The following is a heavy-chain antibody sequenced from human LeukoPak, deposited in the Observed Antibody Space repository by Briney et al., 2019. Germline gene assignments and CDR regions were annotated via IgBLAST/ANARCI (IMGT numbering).Heavy chain of an antibody. Sequence: ASVKVSCKASGYTFTSYYIHWVRQAPGQGLEWMGWINPNGGGTKYAQKFQGRVTMTRDASISTAYMELNRLRSDDTAVYYCAREAATTVTKTTNWFDPWGQGTLVTVSS. D-gene: IGHD4-17*01. CDR1: GYTFTSYY. CDR2: INPNGGGT. V-gene: IGHV1-2*02. CDR3: AREAATTVTKTTNWFDP. J-gene: IGHJ5*02.